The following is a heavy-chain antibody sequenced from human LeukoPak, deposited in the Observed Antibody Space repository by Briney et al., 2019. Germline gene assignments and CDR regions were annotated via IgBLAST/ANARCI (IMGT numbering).Heavy chain of an antibody. V-gene: IGHV4-30-2*01. J-gene: IGHJ4*02. D-gene: IGHD5-18*01. CDR3: ASDRGGYSYGEEEAS. Sequence: SQTLSLTCTVSGGSISSGGYYWSWIRQPPGKGLEWIGYIYHSGSTYYNPSLKSRVTISVDRSKNQFSLKLSSVTAADTAVYYCASDRGGYSYGEEEASWGQGTLVTVSS. CDR1: GGSISSGGYY. CDR2: IYHSGST.